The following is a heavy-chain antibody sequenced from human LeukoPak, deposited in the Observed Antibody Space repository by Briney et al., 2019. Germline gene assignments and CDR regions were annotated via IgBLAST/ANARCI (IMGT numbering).Heavy chain of an antibody. CDR2: ISAHNGNT. D-gene: IGHD4-11*01. CDR1: GYIFTSYG. Sequence: GASVKVSCKASGYIFTSYGIIWVRQAPGQGLQWMGWISAHNGNTNYAQKLQGRVTMTTDTSTSTVYMELRSLRSDDTAVYYCARAQTTPLLDYWGQGTLVTVSS. CDR3: ARAQTTPLLDY. J-gene: IGHJ4*02. V-gene: IGHV1-18*01.